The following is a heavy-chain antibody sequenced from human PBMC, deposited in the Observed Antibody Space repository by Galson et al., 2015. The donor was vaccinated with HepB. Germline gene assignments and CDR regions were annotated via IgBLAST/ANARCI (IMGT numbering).Heavy chain of an antibody. Sequence: STDYNPSFNSRVTISLDTSKSQFSLKLTSVTAADTAEYYCARGGSRGGDGYNTFDYWGQGALVTVSS. V-gene: IGHV4-59*12. CDR3: ARGGSRGGDGYNTFDY. CDR2: ST. D-gene: IGHD5-24*01. J-gene: IGHJ4*02.